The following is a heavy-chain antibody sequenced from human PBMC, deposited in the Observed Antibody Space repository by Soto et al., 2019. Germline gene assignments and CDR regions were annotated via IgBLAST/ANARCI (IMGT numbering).Heavy chain of an antibody. J-gene: IGHJ6*02. V-gene: IGHV1-69*06. CDR3: LRYCSSTSCSPDYYYGMDV. CDR2: TIPIFGTA. CDR1: GGTFSSYA. Sequence: GASVKVSCKASGGTFSSYAISWVRQAPGQGLEWMGGTIPIFGTANYAQKFQGRVTITADKSTSTAYMELSSLRSEDTAVYYCLRYCSSTSCSPDYYYGMDVWGQGTTVTVSS. D-gene: IGHD2-2*01.